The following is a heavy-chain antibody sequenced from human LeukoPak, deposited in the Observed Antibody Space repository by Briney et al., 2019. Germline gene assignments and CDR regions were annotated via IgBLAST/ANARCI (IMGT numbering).Heavy chain of an antibody. CDR2: IYHSGST. J-gene: IGHJ5*02. CDR3: ARGIPWHYDFWSALTPHWFDP. D-gene: IGHD3-3*01. CDR1: GGSISSGGYY. Sequence: SQTLSLTCTVSGGSISSGGYYWSWIRQPPGKGLEWIGYIYHSGSTYYNPSLKSRVTISVDRSKNQFSLKLSSVTAADTAVYYCARGIPWHYDFWSALTPHWFDPWGQGTLVTVSS. V-gene: IGHV4-30-2*01.